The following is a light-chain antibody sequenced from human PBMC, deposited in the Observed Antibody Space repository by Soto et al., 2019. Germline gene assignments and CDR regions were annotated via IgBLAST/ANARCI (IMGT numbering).Light chain of an antibody. CDR3: HQYGGSSRT. Sequence: EIVLTQSPGTLSLSPGERATLSCRASESVNNNHLAWYQQTPGQAPRLLIYGASSRATGIPDRFSGSGSGTDFTLTISRLEPEDFAVYYCHQYGGSSRTFGQGTKVDIK. J-gene: IGKJ1*01. V-gene: IGKV3-20*01. CDR2: GAS. CDR1: ESVNNNH.